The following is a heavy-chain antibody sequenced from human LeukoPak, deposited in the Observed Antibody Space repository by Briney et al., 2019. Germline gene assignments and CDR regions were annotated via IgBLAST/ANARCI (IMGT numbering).Heavy chain of an antibody. Sequence: SVKVSCKASGGTFSSYAISWVRQAPGQGLEWMGGIIPIFGTANYAQKFQGRVTITADESTSTAYMELSSLRSEDTAVYYCAASPFFGGWGSSSWYINGMDVWGQGTTVTVSS. CDR3: AASPFFGGWGSSSWYINGMDV. J-gene: IGHJ6*02. V-gene: IGHV1-69*13. CDR2: IIPIFGTA. CDR1: GGTFSSYA. D-gene: IGHD6-13*01.